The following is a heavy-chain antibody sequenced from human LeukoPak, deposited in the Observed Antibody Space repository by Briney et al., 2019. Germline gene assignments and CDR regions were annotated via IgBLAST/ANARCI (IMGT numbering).Heavy chain of an antibody. V-gene: IGHV4-38-2*01. J-gene: IGHJ2*01. CDR2: IYHSGST. CDR3: ARRHIEMATPYWYFDL. D-gene: IGHD5-24*01. CDR1: GYSISSGYY. Sequence: SETLSLTCAVSGYSISSGYYWGWIRQPPGKGLEWIGSIYHSGSTYYNPSLKSRVTISVDTSKNQFSLKLSSVAAADTAVYYCARRHIEMATPYWYFDLWGRGTLVTVSS.